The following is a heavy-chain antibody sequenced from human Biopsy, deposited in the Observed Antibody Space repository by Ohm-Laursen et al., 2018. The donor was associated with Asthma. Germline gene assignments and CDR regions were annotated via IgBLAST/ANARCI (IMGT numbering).Heavy chain of an antibody. CDR1: GFTFSNYA. J-gene: IGHJ4*02. Sequence: SLRLSCAASGFTFSNYAMSWVRQAPGKGLEWVAVGGSYYDGGLKYYADSVNGRLTVSRDDSKNTLYLQMNSLRPDDTAVYYCARDVMEWYLPAFDFWGQGTLVTVSS. CDR3: ARDVMEWYLPAFDF. CDR2: GGSYYDGGLK. V-gene: IGHV3-30-3*01. D-gene: IGHD3-3*01.